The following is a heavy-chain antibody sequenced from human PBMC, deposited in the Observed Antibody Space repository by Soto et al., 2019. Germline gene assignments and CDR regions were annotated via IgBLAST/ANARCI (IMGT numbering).Heavy chain of an antibody. CDR1: GYSFTSLD. D-gene: IGHD2-21*02. CDR3: ARGVTAGVDY. V-gene: IGHV1-8*01. J-gene: IGHJ4*02. CDR2: MRPSSGRT. Sequence: ASVKVSCKASGYSFTSLDINWVRQTTGQGLEWMGWMRPSSGRTGYAQKFQGRVTMTRDTSINTAYMELSSLTSDDTAFYYCARGVTAGVDYWGQGTLVTVSS.